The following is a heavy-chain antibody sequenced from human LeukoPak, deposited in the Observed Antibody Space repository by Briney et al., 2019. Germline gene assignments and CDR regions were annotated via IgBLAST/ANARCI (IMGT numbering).Heavy chain of an antibody. CDR1: GFTFSSYS. CDR2: ISSSSTYI. V-gene: IGHV3-21*01. CDR3: ARDYGDYYYYGMDV. J-gene: IGHJ6*02. Sequence: PGGSLRLSCAASGFTFSSYSMNWVRQASGKGLEWVSFISSSSTYIYYADSVKGRFTISRDNAKNSLYLQMNSLRAEDMAVYYCARDYGDYYYYGMDVWGQGTTVTVSS. D-gene: IGHD4-17*01.